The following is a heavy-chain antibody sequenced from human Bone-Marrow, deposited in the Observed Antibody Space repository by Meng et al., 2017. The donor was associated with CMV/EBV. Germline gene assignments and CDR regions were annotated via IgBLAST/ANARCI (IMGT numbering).Heavy chain of an antibody. Sequence: ASVKVSCKASGYTFIDYYMHWVRQAPGQGLEWMGWINPNSGGTDYAQKFQGRVTLTRDTSMNTAYMELSSLRSDDTAVFYCARMPIAARPSWGQGTRVTGSS. CDR3: ARMPIAARPS. CDR2: INPNSGGT. D-gene: IGHD6-6*01. V-gene: IGHV1-2*02. J-gene: IGHJ5*02. CDR1: GYTFIDYY.